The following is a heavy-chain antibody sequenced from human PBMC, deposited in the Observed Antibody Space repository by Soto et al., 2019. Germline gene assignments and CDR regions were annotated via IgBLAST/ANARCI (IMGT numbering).Heavy chain of an antibody. J-gene: IGHJ5*02. Sequence: SVKVSCKASGGTFSSYAISWVRQAPGQGLEWMGGIIPIFGTANYAQKFQGRVTITADKSTSTAYMELSSLRSQDTAVYYCAHYSYGYFHWFDPWGQGTLVTVSS. CDR2: IIPIFGTA. CDR3: AHYSYGYFHWFDP. CDR1: GGTFSSYA. V-gene: IGHV1-69*06. D-gene: IGHD5-18*01.